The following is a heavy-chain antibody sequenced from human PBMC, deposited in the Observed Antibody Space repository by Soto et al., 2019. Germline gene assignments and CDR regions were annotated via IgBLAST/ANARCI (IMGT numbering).Heavy chain of an antibody. D-gene: IGHD3-10*01. V-gene: IGHV1-8*01. J-gene: IGHJ5*02. Sequence: QVQLVQSGAEVKKPGASVKVSCKASGYTFTNYDINWVRQATGQGLEWMGWMNPNSGNTGYAQKFQGRVTLTRDTSISTAYMELSSLRFEDTAVYYCAREGNRGGWFDPWGQGTLVTVSS. CDR2: MNPNSGNT. CDR1: GYTFTNYD. CDR3: AREGNRGGWFDP.